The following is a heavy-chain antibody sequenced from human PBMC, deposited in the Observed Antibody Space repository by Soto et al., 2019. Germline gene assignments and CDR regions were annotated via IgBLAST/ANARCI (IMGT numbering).Heavy chain of an antibody. CDR1: GFTFSSYA. V-gene: IGHV3-23*01. CDR2: ISAGGGST. CDR3: AKHRGESRQVPDY. J-gene: IGHJ4*02. Sequence: GGSLRLSCAAFGFTFSSYAMSWVRQAPGKGLEWVSAISAGGGSTYYADSVKGRFTISRDKSKNTLYLQMTSLRAEDTAVYYCAKHRGESRQVPDYWGQGALVTVSS.